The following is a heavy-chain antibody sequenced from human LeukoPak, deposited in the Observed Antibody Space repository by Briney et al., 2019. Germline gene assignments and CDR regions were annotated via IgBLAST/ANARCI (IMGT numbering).Heavy chain of an antibody. Sequence: GGSLRLTCAASGFTFNNYSMNWVRQAPGKGLEWVSYVSINSRVTYYADSVKGRFTISRDNANNSLYLQMNSLRDEDTAVYFCARDGRMVRRVHRYLQPRNFDYWGQGTLVTVSS. CDR2: VSINSRVT. J-gene: IGHJ4*02. CDR3: ARDGRMVRRVHRYLQPRNFDY. V-gene: IGHV3-48*02. D-gene: IGHD3-10*01. CDR1: GFTFNNYS.